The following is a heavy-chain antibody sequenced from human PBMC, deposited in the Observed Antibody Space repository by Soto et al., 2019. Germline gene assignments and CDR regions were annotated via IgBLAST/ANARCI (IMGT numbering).Heavy chain of an antibody. CDR1: GGTFSSYT. J-gene: IGHJ4*02. CDR3: AREASRSTTVTTFAY. CDR2: INPSGGST. Sequence: GASVKVSCKASGGTFSSYTISWVRQAPGQGLEWMGIINPSGGSTSYAQKFQGRVTMTRDTSTSTVYMELSSLRSEDTAVYYCAREASRSTTVTTFAYWGQGTLVTVSS. D-gene: IGHD4-17*01. V-gene: IGHV1-46*03.